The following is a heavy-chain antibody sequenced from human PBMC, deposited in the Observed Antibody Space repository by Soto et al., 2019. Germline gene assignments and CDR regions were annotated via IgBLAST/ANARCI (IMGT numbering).Heavy chain of an antibody. Sequence: ASVKVSCKASGGTFSSYAISWVRQAPGQGLEWMGGIIPIFGTANYAQKFQGRVTITADESTSTAYMELSSLRSEDTAVYYCARDLIAVAGNFDYWGQGTLVTSPQ. CDR3: ARDLIAVAGNFDY. CDR1: GGTFSSYA. D-gene: IGHD6-19*01. CDR2: IIPIFGTA. V-gene: IGHV1-69*13. J-gene: IGHJ4*02.